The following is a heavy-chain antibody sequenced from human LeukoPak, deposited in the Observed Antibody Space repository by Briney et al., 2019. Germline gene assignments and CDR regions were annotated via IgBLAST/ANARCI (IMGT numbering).Heavy chain of an antibody. CDR1: GFTFSSLA. CDR3: AKDNPIEKVPGLGPGS. Sequence: GGSLRLSCAASGFTFSSLAMHWVRQAPGKGLEWVAVISFDGSNKYYADSVKGRFTISRDNSKNTLSLQMNSLRPEDTAVYYCAKDNPIEKVPGLGPGSWGQGTLVTVSS. D-gene: IGHD2-2*01. J-gene: IGHJ5*02. CDR2: ISFDGSNK. V-gene: IGHV3-30-3*02.